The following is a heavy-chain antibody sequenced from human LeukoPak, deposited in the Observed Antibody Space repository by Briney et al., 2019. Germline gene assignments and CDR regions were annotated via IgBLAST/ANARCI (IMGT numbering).Heavy chain of an antibody. CDR2: IYYGGST. Sequence: SQTLSLTCTVSGGSISSGDYYWSWIRQPPGKGLEWIGYIYYGGSTYYNPSLKSRVTISVDTSKNQFSLKLSSVTAADTAVYYCARDGDGYGMDVWGQGTTVTVSS. CDR1: GGSISSGDYY. D-gene: IGHD5-24*01. V-gene: IGHV4-30-4*01. J-gene: IGHJ6*02. CDR3: ARDGDGYGMDV.